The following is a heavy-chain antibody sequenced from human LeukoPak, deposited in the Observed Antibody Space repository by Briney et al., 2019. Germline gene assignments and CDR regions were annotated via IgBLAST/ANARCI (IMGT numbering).Heavy chain of an antibody. V-gene: IGHV1-69*05. CDR1: GGTFSSYA. CDR2: IIPIFGTA. CDR3: ATVPYYDILTGYYAFDY. J-gene: IGHJ4*02. D-gene: IGHD3-9*01. Sequence: SVKVSCKASGGTFSSYAISWVRQAPGQGLEWMGGIIPIFGTANYAQKFQGRVTMTTDTSTSTAYMELRSLRSDDTAVYYCATVPYYDILTGYYAFDYWGQGTLVTVSS.